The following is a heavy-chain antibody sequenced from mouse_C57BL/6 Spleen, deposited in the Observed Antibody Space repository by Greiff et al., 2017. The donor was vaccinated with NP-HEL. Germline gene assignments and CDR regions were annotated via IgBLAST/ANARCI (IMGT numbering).Heavy chain of an antibody. CDR2: IDPSDSYT. Sequence: VQLQQPGAELVKPGASVKLSCKASGYTFTSYWMQWVKQRPGQGLEWIGEIDPSDSYTNYNQKFKGKATLTVDTSSSTAYMQLSSLTSEDSAVYYCARYYYSNYGAMDYWGQGTSVTVSS. CDR3: ARYYYSNYGAMDY. CDR1: GYTFTSYW. D-gene: IGHD2-5*01. V-gene: IGHV1-50*01. J-gene: IGHJ4*01.